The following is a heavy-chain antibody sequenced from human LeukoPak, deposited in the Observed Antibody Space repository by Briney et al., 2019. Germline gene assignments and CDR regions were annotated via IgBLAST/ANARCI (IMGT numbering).Heavy chain of an antibody. Sequence: SETLSLTCAVYGGSFSNYYWNWIRQPPGKGLEWIGEISHSGSTNYNPSLKSRVTISIDTSKNQFPLKLSSVTAAGTAVYYCARHTTLRYFVSPTPAFDIWGQGTLVTVSS. D-gene: IGHD3-9*01. J-gene: IGHJ3*02. V-gene: IGHV4-34*01. CDR3: ARHTTLRYFVSPTPAFDI. CDR1: GGSFSNYY. CDR2: ISHSGST.